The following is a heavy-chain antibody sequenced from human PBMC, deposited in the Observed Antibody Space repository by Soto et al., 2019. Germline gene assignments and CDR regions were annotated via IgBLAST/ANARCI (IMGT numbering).Heavy chain of an antibody. J-gene: IGHJ6*02. Sequence: PAETLCLSCTVSVGSVSISFFSWSWIRQPPGKGLEWSGYIYYSGSTNYNPSLKSRVTISVDTSKNQFSLKLSSVTAADTAVYYCARDSSSSRYYYYGMDVWGQGTTVTVSS. CDR2: IYYSGST. CDR1: VGSVSISFFS. D-gene: IGHD6-6*01. CDR3: ARDSSSSRYYYYGMDV. V-gene: IGHV4-61*01.